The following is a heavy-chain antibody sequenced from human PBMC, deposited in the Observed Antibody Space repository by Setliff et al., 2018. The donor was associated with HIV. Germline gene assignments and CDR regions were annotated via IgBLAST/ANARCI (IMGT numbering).Heavy chain of an antibody. CDR1: GYTFTTYG. D-gene: IGHD3-10*01. CDR2: ISTYNGNT. J-gene: IGHJ4*02. V-gene: IGHV1-18*01. Sequence: ASVKVSCKASGYTFTTYGITWVRQAPGQGLEWMGWISTYNGNTNYAQKFQGRVTMTTVTSTSTAYMELRSLRSDDTAVYYCAREYGAVRKYIDYWGQGTLVTVSS. CDR3: AREYGAVRKYIDY.